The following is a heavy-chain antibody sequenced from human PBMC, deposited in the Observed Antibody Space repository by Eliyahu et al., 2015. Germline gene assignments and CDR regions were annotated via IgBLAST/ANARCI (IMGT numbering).Heavy chain of an antibody. V-gene: IGHV3-30-3*01. D-gene: IGHD2-2*01. Sequence: QVQLVESGGGVVQPGGSLXLSCAASGFPXSTXAMDWVRQAPGKGLEWVAVISYDGSNKYYAGSVKGRFTISRDSSKNTLYLQMNSLRADDTAVYYCARTQYCSSTTCRKGIDYWGQGTLVTVSS. CDR1: GFPXSTXA. CDR3: ARTQYCSSTTCRKGIDY. CDR2: ISYDGSNK. J-gene: IGHJ4*02.